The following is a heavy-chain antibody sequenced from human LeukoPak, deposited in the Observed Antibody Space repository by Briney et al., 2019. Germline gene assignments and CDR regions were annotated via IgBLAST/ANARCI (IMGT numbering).Heavy chain of an antibody. CDR1: GGSISSYY. J-gene: IGHJ4*02. CDR3: ARDYKIGFWSGYVDY. V-gene: IGHV4-30-4*08. D-gene: IGHD3-3*01. Sequence: SETLSLTCTVSGGSISSYYWSWIRQPPGKGLEWIGYIYYSGSTYYNPSLKSRVTISVDTSKNQFSLKLSSVTAADTAVYYCARDYKIGFWSGYVDYWGQGTLVTVSS. CDR2: IYYSGST.